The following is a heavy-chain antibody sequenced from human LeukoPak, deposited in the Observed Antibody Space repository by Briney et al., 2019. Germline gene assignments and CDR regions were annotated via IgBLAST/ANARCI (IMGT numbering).Heavy chain of an antibody. D-gene: IGHD6-13*01. CDR1: GFTFSSYW. J-gene: IGHJ4*02. CDR3: ARVHRGDQQLANYYFDY. V-gene: IGHV3-7*01. Sequence: GGSLRLSCAASGFTFSSYWMSWVRQAPGKGLEWVANIKQDGSEKYYVDSVKGRFTISRDNAKNSLYLQMNSLRAEDTAVYYCARVHRGDQQLANYYFDYWGQGTLVTVSS. CDR2: IKQDGSEK.